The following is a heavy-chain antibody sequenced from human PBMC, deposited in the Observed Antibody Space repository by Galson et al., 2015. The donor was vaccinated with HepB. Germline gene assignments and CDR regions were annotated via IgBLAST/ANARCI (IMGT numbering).Heavy chain of an antibody. Sequence: SLRLSCAASGFTFGDYAMSWVRQAPGKGLEWVGFIRSKAYGGTTEYAASVKGRFTISRDDSKSIAYLQMNSLKTEDTAVYYCSRDSGYSSSWAFDYWGQGTLVTVSS. V-gene: IGHV3-49*04. CDR2: IRSKAYGGTT. J-gene: IGHJ4*02. CDR3: SRDSGYSSSWAFDY. D-gene: IGHD6-13*01. CDR1: GFTFGDYA.